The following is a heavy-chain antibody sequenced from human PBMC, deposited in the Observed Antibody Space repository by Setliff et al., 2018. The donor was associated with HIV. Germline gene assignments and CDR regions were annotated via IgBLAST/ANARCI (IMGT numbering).Heavy chain of an antibody. D-gene: IGHD6-13*01. CDR1: GGSISDYY. J-gene: IGHJ1*01. CDR2: IFYSGTT. CDR3: ARVPTSSWYVTTQRTKEYFHH. V-gene: IGHV4-59*12. Sequence: SETLSLTCSVSGGSISDYYWSWIRQPPGKGLEWIGYIFYSGTTNYNPSLKSRVTISTDTSRNQFSLRLSSVTAADTAIYYCARVPTSSWYVTTQRTKEYFHHWGQGTLVTVSS.